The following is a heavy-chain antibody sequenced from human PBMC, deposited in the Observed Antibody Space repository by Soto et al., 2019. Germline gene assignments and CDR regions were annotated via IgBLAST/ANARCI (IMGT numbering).Heavy chain of an antibody. CDR2: ISAYNGNT. Sequence: ASVKVSCKASGYTFTSYGISWVRQAPGQGLEWMGWISAYNGNTNYAQKLQGRVTMTTDTSTSTAYMELRSLRSDDTAVYYCARVLERSTSCPWCGDYWGQGTLVTVSS. D-gene: IGHD2-2*01. CDR1: GYTFTSYG. CDR3: ARVLERSTSCPWCGDY. V-gene: IGHV1-18*01. J-gene: IGHJ4*02.